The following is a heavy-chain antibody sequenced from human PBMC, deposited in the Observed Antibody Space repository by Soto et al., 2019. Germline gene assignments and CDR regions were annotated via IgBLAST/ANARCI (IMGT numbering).Heavy chain of an antibody. V-gene: IGHV6-1*01. CDR2: TYYRSKWYN. D-gene: IGHD3-3*01. CDR3: ARGLWSGYYSNWFDP. J-gene: IGHJ5*02. CDR1: GDSVSSNSAA. Sequence: SQTLSLTCAISGDSVSSNSAAWNWIRQSPSRGLEWLGRTYYRSKWYNDHAVSVKSRITIKPDTSKNQFSLQLNSVTPEDTAVYYCARGLWSGYYSNWFDPWGQGTLVTVSS.